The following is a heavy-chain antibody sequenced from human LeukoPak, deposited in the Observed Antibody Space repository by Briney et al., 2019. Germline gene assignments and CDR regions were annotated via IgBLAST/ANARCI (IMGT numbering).Heavy chain of an antibody. J-gene: IGHJ4*02. CDR3: AKELRVAGRTKGFDY. CDR1: GFASSSSA. D-gene: IGHD2-8*01. V-gene: IGHV3-23*01. CDR2: ISDSGDST. Sequence: GGSLRLSCAASGFASSSSAMSWGRHAPGKGLEWGSAISDSGDSTYYADSVKGRFTISRDNSKNTLYLQLNSLRAEDTAVYCCAKELRVAGRTKGFDYWGQGTLVTVSS.